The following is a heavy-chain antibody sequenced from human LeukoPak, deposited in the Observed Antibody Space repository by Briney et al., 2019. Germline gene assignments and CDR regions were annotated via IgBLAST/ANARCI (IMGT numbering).Heavy chain of an antibody. V-gene: IGHV3-23*01. Sequence: GGSLRLSCEASGFTFSTYAMSWVRQAPGKGLEWVSVISGSGGTTYYADSVKGRFTISRDNAKNSLYLQLNSLRADDTAVYYCAKGKWYPDYWGQGILVTVSS. CDR2: ISGSGGTT. D-gene: IGHD2-15*01. J-gene: IGHJ4*02. CDR1: GFTFSTYA. CDR3: AKGKWYPDY.